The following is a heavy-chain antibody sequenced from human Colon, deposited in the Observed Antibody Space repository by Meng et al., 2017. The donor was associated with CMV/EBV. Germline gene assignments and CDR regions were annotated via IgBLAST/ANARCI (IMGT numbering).Heavy chain of an antibody. CDR3: ARGSILDY. CDR1: GGSISSYY. CDR2: IYDSGST. Sequence: SETLSLTCTVSGGSISSYYWTWIRQPPGKGLEWIGFIYDSGSTNYNPSLKSRVTISLDSSKNQFSLKLNSVTAADTAVYYCARGSILDYWGQGTLVTVSS. V-gene: IGHV4-59*01. J-gene: IGHJ4*02.